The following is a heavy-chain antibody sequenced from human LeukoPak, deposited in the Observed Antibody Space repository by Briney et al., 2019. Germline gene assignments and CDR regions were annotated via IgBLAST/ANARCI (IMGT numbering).Heavy chain of an antibody. J-gene: IGHJ6*02. Sequence: GWSLRLSFAASGFTYSNYSMVWARQAPGKGLEGVSNIKEDGSERHYVDSVKGRFTITRDNAKNSLYLQMNSLRAEDTAVYYCARGIRGVIALVDVWGQGTTVTVSS. V-gene: IGHV3-7*01. CDR3: ARGIRGVIALVDV. CDR1: GFTYSNYS. CDR2: IKEDGSER. D-gene: IGHD3-10*01.